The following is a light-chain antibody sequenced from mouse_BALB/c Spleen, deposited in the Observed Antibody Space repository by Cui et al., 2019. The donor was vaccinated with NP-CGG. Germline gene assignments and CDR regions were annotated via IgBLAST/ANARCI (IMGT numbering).Light chain of an antibody. J-gene: IGLJ1*01. CDR1: TGAVTTSNY. CDR2: GTN. Sequence: QVVVPQEPAPTTSPGETVTLTCRSSTGAVTTSNYANWVQEKPDHLFTGLIGGTNNRPPGVPARFSGSLIGDKAALTITGAQTEDEAIYFCALWYSNHWVFGGGTKLTVL. V-gene: IGLV1*01. CDR3: ALWYSNHWV.